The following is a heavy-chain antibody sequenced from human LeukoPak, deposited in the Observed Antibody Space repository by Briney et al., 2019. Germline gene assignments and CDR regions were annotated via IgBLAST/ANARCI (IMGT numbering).Heavy chain of an antibody. CDR2: VSYTGTT. CDR1: GGSIDSHGFF. CDR3: AGSGIYWYYFDF. J-gene: IGHJ4*02. V-gene: IGHV4-39*01. Sequence: PSETLSLTCTISGGSIDSHGFFWGWIRQSPGTALEWIGSVSYTGTTYVHPSLKSRVSLSVDTSKKQMSLNVTSVTASDTSMYYCAGSGIYWYYFDFWGQGALVTVSS. D-gene: IGHD2-8*02.